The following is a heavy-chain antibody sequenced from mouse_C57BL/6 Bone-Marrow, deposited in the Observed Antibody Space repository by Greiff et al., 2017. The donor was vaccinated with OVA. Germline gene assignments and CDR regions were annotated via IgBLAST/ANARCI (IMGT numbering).Heavy chain of an antibody. CDR1: GYTFTDYN. CDR3: ARSGTTVVSDFDY. V-gene: IGHV1-22*01. Sequence: EVKLQESGPELVKPGASVKMSCKASGYTFTDYNMHWVKQSHGKSLEWIGYINPNNGGTSYNQKFKGKATLTVNKSSSTAYMELRSLTSEDSAVYYCARSGTTVVSDFDYWGQGTTLTVSS. J-gene: IGHJ2*01. CDR2: INPNNGGT. D-gene: IGHD1-1*01.